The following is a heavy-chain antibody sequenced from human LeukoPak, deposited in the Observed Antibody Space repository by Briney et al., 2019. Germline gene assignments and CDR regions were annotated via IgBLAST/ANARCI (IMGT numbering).Heavy chain of an antibody. V-gene: IGHV1-18*01. Sequence: GASVKVSCKASGYTFTSYGISWVRQAPGQGLEWMGWISAYNGNTNYAQKLQGRVTMTTDTSTSTAYMELRSLRSDDTAAYHCASVQVVYDILTGYTAWGHGTLVTVSS. CDR3: ASVQVVYDILTGYTA. J-gene: IGHJ5*01. D-gene: IGHD3-9*01. CDR1: GYTFTSYG. CDR2: ISAYNGNT.